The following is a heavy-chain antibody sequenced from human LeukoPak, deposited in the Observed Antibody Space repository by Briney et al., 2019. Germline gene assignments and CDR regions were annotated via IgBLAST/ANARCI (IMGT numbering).Heavy chain of an antibody. CDR2: INPNSGGT. D-gene: IGHD2-2*01. Sequence: ASVKVSCKASGYTFTSYYMHWVRQAPGRGLEWMGWINPNSGGTNYAQKFQGRVTMTRDTSISTAYMELSRLRSDDTAVYYCARDLVVVPAATNWFDPWGQGTLVTVSS. CDR3: ARDLVVVPAATNWFDP. J-gene: IGHJ5*02. CDR1: GYTFTSYY. V-gene: IGHV1-2*02.